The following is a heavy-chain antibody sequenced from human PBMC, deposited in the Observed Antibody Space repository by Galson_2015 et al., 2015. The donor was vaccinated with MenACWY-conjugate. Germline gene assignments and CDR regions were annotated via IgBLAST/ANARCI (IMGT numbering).Heavy chain of an antibody. J-gene: IGHJ4*02. CDR2: ISPDGTST. Sequence: SLRLSCAASGFTFSSHFMHWVRLAPGKGLVWVSRISPDGTSTTYAASVKGRFTVSRDNAKNSLYLQMTSLRAEDTAVYYCARDPGTIIKYHFDIWGQGTRVAVSS. D-gene: IGHD2-2*01. V-gene: IGHV3-74*01. CDR3: ARDPGTIIKYHFDI. CDR1: GFTFSSHF.